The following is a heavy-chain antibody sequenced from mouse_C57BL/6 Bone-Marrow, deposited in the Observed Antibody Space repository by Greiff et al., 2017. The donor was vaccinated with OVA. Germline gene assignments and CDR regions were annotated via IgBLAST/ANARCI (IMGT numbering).Heavy chain of an antibody. J-gene: IGHJ2*01. CDR2: ISGGGGNT. CDR1: GFTFSSYT. Sequence: EVKLVESGGGLVKPGGSLKLSCAVSGFTFSSYTMSWVRQTPEKRLEWVATISGGGGNTYYPDSVKGRFTNSSDNAKNTLYLQMSSLRSEDTALYYCASYGFFDYWGQGTTLTVSS. V-gene: IGHV5-9*01. D-gene: IGHD1-2*01. CDR3: ASYGFFDY.